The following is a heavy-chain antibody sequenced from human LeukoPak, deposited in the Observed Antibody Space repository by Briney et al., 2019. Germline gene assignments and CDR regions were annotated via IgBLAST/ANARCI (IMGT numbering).Heavy chain of an antibody. Sequence: ASVKVSCKTSGYTFTSYYMHWVQQAPGQGLEWMGIINPSGGRTSYAQKFQGRVTMTRDMSTSTVYMELSSLRSEDTAVYYCARGPGEGGSSGYYYGKPEDPAEYYFDYWGQGTLVTVSS. CDR2: INPSGGRT. D-gene: IGHD3-22*01. V-gene: IGHV1-46*01. J-gene: IGHJ4*02. CDR1: GYTFTSYY. CDR3: ARGPGEGGSSGYYYGKPEDPAEYYFDY.